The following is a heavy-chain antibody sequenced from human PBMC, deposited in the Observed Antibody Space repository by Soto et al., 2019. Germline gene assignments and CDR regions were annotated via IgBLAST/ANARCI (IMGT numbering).Heavy chain of an antibody. D-gene: IGHD4-17*01. V-gene: IGHV5-51*01. Sequence: GESLKISCKGSGYSFTTYWIGWVRQMPGKGLEWMGIIYPGDSDTRYSPSFQGQVTISADKSITTAYLQWSSLRASDSAMYYCARHPLDGAAYALDVWGQGTTVTVSS. J-gene: IGHJ6*02. CDR1: GYSFTTYW. CDR3: ARHPLDGAAYALDV. CDR2: IYPGDSDT.